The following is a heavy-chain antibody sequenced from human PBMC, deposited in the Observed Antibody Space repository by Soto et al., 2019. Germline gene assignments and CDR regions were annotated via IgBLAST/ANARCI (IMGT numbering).Heavy chain of an antibody. J-gene: IGHJ4*02. D-gene: IGHD3-22*01. CDR3: ARRCTSVYSQPLDY. CDR2: INPSGGST. Sequence: ASVKVSCKASGYSFTSYYMYWVRQAPGQGLEWMGVINPSGGSTSYAQKFQGRVTMTRDTSTSTVYMELSSLRSEDTAVYYCARRCTSVYSQPLDYWGQGTLVTVSS. V-gene: IGHV1-46*01. CDR1: GYSFTSYY.